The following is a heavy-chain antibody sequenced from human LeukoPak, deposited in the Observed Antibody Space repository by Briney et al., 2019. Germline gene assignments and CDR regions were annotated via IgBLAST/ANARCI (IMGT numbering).Heavy chain of an antibody. CDR1: GFTFSNYS. J-gene: IGHJ2*01. CDR3: ARSEAVAWSFDL. V-gene: IGHV3-48*01. Sequence: GGSLRLSCAASGFTFSNYSMNWVRQAPGKGLEWVSYISTRSGTIYYTDSVKGRFTISRDNAKNSLYLQMNSLRAEDTAVYYCARSEAVAWSFDLWGRGTLVTVSS. D-gene: IGHD6-19*01. CDR2: ISTRSGTI.